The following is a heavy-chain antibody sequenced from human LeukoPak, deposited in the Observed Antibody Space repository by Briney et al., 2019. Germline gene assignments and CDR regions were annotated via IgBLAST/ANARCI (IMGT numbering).Heavy chain of an antibody. CDR3: AKDSMLVTGLFDY. D-gene: IGHD2-21*02. Sequence: ASVKVSCKASGYTFTSYYMHWVRQAPGQGLEWMGIINPSGGSTSYAQKFQGRVTMTRDMSTSTVYMELSSLRSEDTAVYYCAKDSMLVTGLFDYWGQGTLVTVSS. CDR2: INPSGGST. J-gene: IGHJ4*02. V-gene: IGHV1-46*01. CDR1: GYTFTSYY.